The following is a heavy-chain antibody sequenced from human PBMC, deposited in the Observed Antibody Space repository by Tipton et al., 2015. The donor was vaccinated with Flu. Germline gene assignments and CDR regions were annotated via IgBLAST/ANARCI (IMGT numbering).Heavy chain of an antibody. CDR1: GGSISSHY. CDR2: IYYSGSI. CDR3: AREWGDAFDI. Sequence: TLSLTCTVSGGSISSHYWSWIRQPPGKGLEWIGYIYYSGSISYNPSLKSRVTISVDTSKSQFSLKLSSVTDADTAVYYCAREWGDAFDIWGQGTMVTVSS. J-gene: IGHJ3*02. D-gene: IGHD3-16*01. V-gene: IGHV4-59*11.